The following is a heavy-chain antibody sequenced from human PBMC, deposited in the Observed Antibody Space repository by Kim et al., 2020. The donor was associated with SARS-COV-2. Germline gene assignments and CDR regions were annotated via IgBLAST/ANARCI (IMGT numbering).Heavy chain of an antibody. J-gene: IGHJ4*02. CDR2: ISSSSSTI. CDR1: GFTFSSYS. Sequence: GGSLRLSCAASGFTFSSYSMNWVRQAPGKGLEWVSYISSSSSTIYYADSVKGRFTISRDNAKNSLYLQMNSLRDEDTAVYYCARGGDGYTPGESDYWGQGTLVTVSS. D-gene: IGHD5-12*01. V-gene: IGHV3-48*02. CDR3: ARGGDGYTPGESDY.